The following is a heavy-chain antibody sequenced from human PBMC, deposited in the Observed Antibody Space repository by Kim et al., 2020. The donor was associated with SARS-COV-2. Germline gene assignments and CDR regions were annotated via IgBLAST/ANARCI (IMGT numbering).Heavy chain of an antibody. D-gene: IGHD1-26*01. Sequence: NTTPSLRSRVTISVDTSKNPFPLKLSSVTAADTAVYYCAGTARGANFDYWGRGALVTVSS. V-gene: IGHV4-4*09. J-gene: IGHJ4*02. CDR3: AGTARGANFDY.